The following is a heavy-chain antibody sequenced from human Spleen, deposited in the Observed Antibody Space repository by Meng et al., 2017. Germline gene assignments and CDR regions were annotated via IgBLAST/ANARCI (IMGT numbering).Heavy chain of an antibody. CDR3: ATGDYGGNWGY. CDR1: GYSFTSSD. V-gene: IGHV1-8*01. CDR2: MNPNSGDT. D-gene: IGHD4-23*01. J-gene: IGHJ4*02. Sequence: QVQLVQSGAEVKKPGASLKFSCKASGYSFTSSDINWVRQATGQGLEWMGWMNPNSGDTGYAQNFQGRVTMTRSTSISTAYMELSSLRSEDTAVYFCATGDYGGNWGYWGQGTLVTVSS.